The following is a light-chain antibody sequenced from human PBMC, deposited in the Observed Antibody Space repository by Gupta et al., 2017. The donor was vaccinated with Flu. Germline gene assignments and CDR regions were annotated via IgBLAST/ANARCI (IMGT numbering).Light chain of an antibody. J-gene: IGLJ2*01. CDR3: QSYEV. CDR2: EDD. Sequence: NFMLTQPHSVSGSPGKTVSISCTRRSGSIGINYVQWYQQRPGTSPKNVIYEDDQRPSGVPDRFSGSIDRSSNSASLTISGLKTEDEADYYCQSYEVFGGGTKLTVL. V-gene: IGLV6-57*01. CDR1: SGSIGINY.